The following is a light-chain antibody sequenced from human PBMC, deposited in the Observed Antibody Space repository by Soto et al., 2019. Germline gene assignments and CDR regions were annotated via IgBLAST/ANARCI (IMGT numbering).Light chain of an antibody. CDR2: GAS. V-gene: IGKV3-15*01. CDR1: QSVYVN. Sequence: VVMAQSPATLSVSPGERVTLSCRASQSVYVNVAWYQQKPGQAPRLLISGASTRATGIPARFSGSGSGTEFTLTISSLQSDDFALYFCQEYNDWPLRTFGQGTKVDI. CDR3: QEYNDWPLRT. J-gene: IGKJ1*01.